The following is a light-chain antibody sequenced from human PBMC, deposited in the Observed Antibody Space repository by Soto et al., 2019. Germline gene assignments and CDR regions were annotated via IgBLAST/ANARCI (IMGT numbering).Light chain of an antibody. V-gene: IGLV2-23*01. J-gene: IGLJ2*01. Sequence: QSALTQPASVSGSPGQSITISCTGTSGDVGSYNLVSWYRQHPGKAPKLMIYEGSKRPSGVSNRFSGSKSGNTASLTISGLQAEDEADYYCCSYVGGSTVVFGGGTKLTVL. CDR2: EGS. CDR3: CSYVGGSTVV. CDR1: SGDVGSYNL.